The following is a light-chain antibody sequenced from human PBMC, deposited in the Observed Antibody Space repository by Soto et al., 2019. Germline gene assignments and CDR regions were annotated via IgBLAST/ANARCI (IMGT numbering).Light chain of an antibody. CDR2: DAS. CDR1: QTVSSN. V-gene: IGKV3-11*01. Sequence: EIVLTQSPGTLSLSPGDRATLSCSASQTVSSNFLAWYQQRPAQAPRLLIYDASNRATGIPARFSGSGSGTDFTLTISSLEPEDFAVYYCQQRSNWPPITFGQGTRLEIK. J-gene: IGKJ5*01. CDR3: QQRSNWPPIT.